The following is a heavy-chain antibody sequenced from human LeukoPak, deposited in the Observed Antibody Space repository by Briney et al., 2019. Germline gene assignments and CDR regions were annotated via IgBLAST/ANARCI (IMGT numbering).Heavy chain of an antibody. CDR3: TRLPLDYSLDH. J-gene: IGHJ4*02. D-gene: IGHD4-11*01. CDR2: MSYVGIT. Sequence: PSETLSLTCTVSGDSISSTTYWWGWIRQSPGKGLAWIGSMSYVGITSYNPSIKSRATISVDTSKNQFSLMLNSVTAADTAVYYCTRLPLDYSLDHWGQGTPVSVSS. V-gene: IGHV4-39*01. CDR1: GDSISSTTYW.